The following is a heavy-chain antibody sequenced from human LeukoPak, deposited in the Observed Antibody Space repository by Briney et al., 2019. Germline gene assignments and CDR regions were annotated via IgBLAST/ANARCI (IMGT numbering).Heavy chain of an antibody. V-gene: IGHV3-74*01. D-gene: IGHD3-10*01. CDR3: NYGSGSYPRY. J-gene: IGHJ4*02. Sequence: GGSLRLSCAASRFTFRSYWMHWVRQAPGKGLAWISRINSDGSSLSYADSVKGRFTISRDNAKNTLYLQMNSLRAEDTAVYYCNYGSGSYPRYWGQGTLVTVSS. CDR2: INSDGSSL. CDR1: RFTFRSYW.